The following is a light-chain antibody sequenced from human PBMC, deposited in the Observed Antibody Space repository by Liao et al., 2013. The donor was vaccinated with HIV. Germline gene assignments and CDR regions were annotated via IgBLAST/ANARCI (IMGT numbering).Light chain of an antibody. CDR1: NIGSKS. CDR3: QVWDSGSDHRGVV. J-gene: IGLJ2*01. CDR2: YDS. Sequence: SYELTQPPSVSVAPGQTARITCGGNNIGSKSVHWHQQKPGQAPVLVIYYDSDRPSGIPERFSGSNSGNTATLTISRVEAGDEADYYCQVWDSGSDHRGVVFGGGTKLTVL. V-gene: IGLV3-21*01.